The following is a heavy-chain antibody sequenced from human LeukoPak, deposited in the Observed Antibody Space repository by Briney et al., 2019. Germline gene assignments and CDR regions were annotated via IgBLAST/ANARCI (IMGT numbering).Heavy chain of an antibody. CDR2: IRSKAYGGTT. CDR1: GFTFGDYA. J-gene: IGHJ4*02. D-gene: IGHD5-12*01. CDR3: TRARDIVATTDY. Sequence: AGGSLRLSCTASGFTFGDYAMSWVRQAPGKGLEWVGFIRSKAYGGTTEYAASVKGRFTISRDDSKSIAYLQMNSLKTEDTAVYYCTRARDIVATTDYWGQGTLVTVSS. V-gene: IGHV3-49*04.